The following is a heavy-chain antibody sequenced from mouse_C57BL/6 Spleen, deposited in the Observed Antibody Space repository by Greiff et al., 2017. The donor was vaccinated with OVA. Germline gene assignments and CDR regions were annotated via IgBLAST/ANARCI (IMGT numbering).Heavy chain of an antibody. J-gene: IGHJ1*03. V-gene: IGHV5-17*01. D-gene: IGHD1-1*01. Sequence: VKLLESGGGLVKPGGSLKLSRAASGFTFRDYGMHWVRQAPETGLEWVAYISSGSRTIYYADTVKGRFTISRDNAKNTLFLKRTRLRSEDTAMYYCARADYYGSSRYWYLDVWGTGTTVTVSS. CDR3: ARADYYGSSRYWYLDV. CDR1: GFTFRDYG. CDR2: ISSGSRTI.